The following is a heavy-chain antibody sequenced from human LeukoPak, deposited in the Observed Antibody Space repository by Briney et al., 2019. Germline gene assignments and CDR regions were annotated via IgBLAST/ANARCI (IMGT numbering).Heavy chain of an antibody. Sequence: GGSLRLSCGVSGFAFGSEAMNWVRQSPARGLEWVASISPGGGTTYYADSVKGRFTISRDNVKNVLYLQMNSLRPEDTALYYCAKDLSSAITSALVLDVWGQGTTVTVS. CDR3: AKDLSSAITSALVLDV. CDR1: GFAFGSEA. V-gene: IGHV3-23*01. J-gene: IGHJ6*02. CDR2: ISPGGGTT. D-gene: IGHD3-22*01.